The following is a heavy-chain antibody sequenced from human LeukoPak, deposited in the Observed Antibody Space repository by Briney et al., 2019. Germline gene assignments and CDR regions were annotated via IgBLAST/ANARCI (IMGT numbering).Heavy chain of an antibody. CDR2: VSGGGSTT. D-gene: IGHD1-26*01. Sequence: PGGSLRLSCTASGFTFSDYYMSWIRQAPGKGLEWLSYVSGGGSTTYYADSVKGRFTISRDDAKNSLFLQMNSLRAEDTAVYYCARVIRYSGSYYFDYWGQGTLVTVSS. V-gene: IGHV3-11*04. J-gene: IGHJ4*02. CDR3: ARVIRYSGSYYFDY. CDR1: GFTFSDYY.